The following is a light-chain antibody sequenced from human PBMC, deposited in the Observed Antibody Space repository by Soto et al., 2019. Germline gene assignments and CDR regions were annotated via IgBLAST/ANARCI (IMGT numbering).Light chain of an antibody. Sequence: QSALTQPASVSGSPGQSITISCTGTSSDVGGYNYVSWYQQHPGKAPKLIIYEVSNRPSGVSNRFSGSKSGNTATLTISGLQAEDEADYHCSSYTSSSTLVVFGGGTKVTVL. CDR3: SSYTSSSTLVV. J-gene: IGLJ2*01. CDR2: EVS. CDR1: SSDVGGYNY. V-gene: IGLV2-14*01.